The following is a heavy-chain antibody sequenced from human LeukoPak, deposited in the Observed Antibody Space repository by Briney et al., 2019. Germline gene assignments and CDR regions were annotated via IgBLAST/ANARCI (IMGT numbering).Heavy chain of an antibody. Sequence: GGSLRLSCAASGFTVSSTYMTWVRQAPGKGLEWVSIIYIDGTTYYADSVKGRFTISRDNAKNTVYLQMNSLRAEDTAVYYCARDRTGQQLISRKGYYYMDVWGKGTTVTISS. CDR3: ARDRTGQQLISRKGYYYMDV. J-gene: IGHJ6*03. D-gene: IGHD4-11*01. CDR1: GFTVSSTY. CDR2: IYIDGTT. V-gene: IGHV3-66*01.